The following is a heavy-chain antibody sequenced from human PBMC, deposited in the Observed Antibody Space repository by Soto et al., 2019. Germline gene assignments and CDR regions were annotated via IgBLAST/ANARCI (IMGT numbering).Heavy chain of an antibody. CDR1: GFIFSDYG. D-gene: IGHD6-19*01. J-gene: IGHJ4*02. CDR2: TWFDGSVE. Sequence: QVRLVESGGGVVPPGRSLRLSCVASGFIFSDYGLNWVRQAPGKGLEWVAITWFDGSVEFYADSVKGRFTISRDNSKNTVYLQMNSMRDEDTAMYFCERDEENIASSGTFDYWGQGTQVTVSS. V-gene: IGHV3-33*01. CDR3: ERDEENIASSGTFDY.